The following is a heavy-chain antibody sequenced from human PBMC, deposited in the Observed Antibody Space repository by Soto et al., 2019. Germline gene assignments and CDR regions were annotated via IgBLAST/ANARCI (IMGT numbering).Heavy chain of an antibody. Sequence: GESLTISCEASGSSFTSYWISWVRQMPGKGLEWMGRIDPSDSYVNYSPSFQGHVTISADRSINTVYLQWSSLRASDTAMYFCASGYTYGHFDYWGQGALVTVSS. CDR3: ASGYTYGHFDY. CDR2: IDPSDSYV. V-gene: IGHV5-10-1*01. D-gene: IGHD5-18*01. CDR1: GSSFTSYW. J-gene: IGHJ4*02.